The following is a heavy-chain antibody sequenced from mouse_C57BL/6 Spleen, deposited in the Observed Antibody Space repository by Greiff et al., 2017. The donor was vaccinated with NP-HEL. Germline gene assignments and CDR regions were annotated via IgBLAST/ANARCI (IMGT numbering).Heavy chain of an antibody. CDR1: GYTFTSYT. J-gene: IGHJ1*03. CDR2: INPSSGYT. V-gene: IGHV1-4*01. CDR3: ARSKPRYFDV. Sequence: QVQLQQSGAELARPGASVKMSCKASGYTFTSYTMHWVKQRPGQGLEWIGYINPSSGYTKYNQKFKDKATLTADKSSSTAYMQLRIMTSEVSAVYNCARSKPRYFDVWGTGTTVTVSS.